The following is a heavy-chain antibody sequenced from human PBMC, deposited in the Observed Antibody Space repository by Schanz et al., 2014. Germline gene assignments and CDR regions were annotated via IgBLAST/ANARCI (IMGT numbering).Heavy chain of an antibody. CDR3: AKDAPYPFDL. CDR2: ISSSSSTI. V-gene: IGHV3-48*01. Sequence: EVQLLESGGGLVQPGGSLRLSCAASGFSFSRYSMNWVRQAPGKGLEWISYISSSSSTIYHADSVKGRFTISRDNSKNTLYLQMNSLRAEDTAIYYCAKDAPYPFDLWGRGTLITVSS. CDR1: GFSFSRYS. J-gene: IGHJ2*01.